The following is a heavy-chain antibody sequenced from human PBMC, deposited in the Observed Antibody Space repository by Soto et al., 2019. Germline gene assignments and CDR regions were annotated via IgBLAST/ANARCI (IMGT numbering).Heavy chain of an antibody. J-gene: IGHJ3*02. V-gene: IGHV3-30*18. Sequence: QVQLVESGGGVVQPGRSLRLSCAASGFTFSSYGMHWVRQAPGKGLEWVAVISYDGSNKYYADSVKGRFTISRDNSKNTLYLQMNSLRAEDTAVYYCAKDGGSSVVAAFDIWGQGTMVTVSS. CDR3: AKDGGSSVVAAFDI. CDR1: GFTFSSYG. CDR2: ISYDGSNK. D-gene: IGHD2-15*01.